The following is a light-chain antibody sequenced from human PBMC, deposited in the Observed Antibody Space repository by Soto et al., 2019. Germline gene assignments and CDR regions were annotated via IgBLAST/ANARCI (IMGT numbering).Light chain of an antibody. J-gene: IGLJ7*01. Sequence: QSVLTQPPSTSGTPGQRVTISCSGSSSNIGTNYVNWYQHLPGTAPKLLIYRNNQRPSGVPDRFSGSKSGTTASLAISGLRSEDEADYYCATWTNSLSGGVFGGGTQLTVL. CDR2: RNN. CDR1: SSNIGTNY. V-gene: IGLV1-47*01. CDR3: ATWTNSLSGGV.